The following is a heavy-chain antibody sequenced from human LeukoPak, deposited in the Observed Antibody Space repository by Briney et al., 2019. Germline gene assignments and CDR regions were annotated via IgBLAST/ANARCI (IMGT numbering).Heavy chain of an antibody. CDR3: ARGYGSGSLLDY. D-gene: IGHD3-10*01. V-gene: IGHV1-2*02. CDR1: IHTLTGFY. CDR2: INPNSGGT. Sequence: GASVEVSCKSSIHTLTGFYTHWVRDAPGQGREYGGWINPNSGGTNYAQKFQGRVTMTRDTSISTAYMELSRLRSDDTAVYYCARGYGSGSLLDYWGQGTLVTVSS. J-gene: IGHJ4*02.